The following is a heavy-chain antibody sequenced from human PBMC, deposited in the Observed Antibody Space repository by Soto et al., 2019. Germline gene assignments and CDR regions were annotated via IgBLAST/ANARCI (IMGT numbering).Heavy chain of an antibody. CDR1: GYTFSSYG. CDR2: ISVYNGNT. J-gene: IGHJ6*03. D-gene: IGHD6-13*01. CDR3: ARRFGYSSRYYSYYLDV. Sequence: QVPLVQSGGEVKKPGASVKVSCKASGYTFSSYGISWVRQAPGQGLEWMGWISVYNGNTNYAEKFQGRVTMTTDTSTSTAYMELGSLRSDDTAVYYCARRFGYSSRYYSYYLDVWGKGTTVTVSS. V-gene: IGHV1-18*01.